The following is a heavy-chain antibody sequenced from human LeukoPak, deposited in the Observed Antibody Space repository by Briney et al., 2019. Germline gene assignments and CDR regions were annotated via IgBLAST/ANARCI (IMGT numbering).Heavy chain of an antibody. CDR3: ARRYLFSKGIAVARGGFDP. Sequence: PSETLSLTCTVSGGSISSYYWSWIRQPPGKGLEWIGYIYYSGSTNYNPSLKSRVTISVDTSKNQFSLKLSSVTAADTAVYYCARRYLFSKGIAVARGGFDPWGQGTLVTVSS. J-gene: IGHJ5*02. V-gene: IGHV4-59*12. CDR2: IYYSGST. CDR1: GGSISSYY. D-gene: IGHD6-19*01.